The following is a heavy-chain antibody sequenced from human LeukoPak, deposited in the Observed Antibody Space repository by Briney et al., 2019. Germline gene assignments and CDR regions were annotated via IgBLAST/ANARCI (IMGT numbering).Heavy chain of an antibody. Sequence: GGSLRLSCAASGVTFSGYALHWVRQAPGKGLEWVAVISYDGSNKYYADSVKGRFTISRDNSENTLYLQMNSLRAEDTAVYYCVRVAATGQIPAARQGGPYFDYWGQGTLVTVSS. J-gene: IGHJ4*02. CDR2: ISYDGSNK. CDR3: VRVAATGQIPAARQGGPYFDY. D-gene: IGHD1-14*01. V-gene: IGHV3-30*04. CDR1: GVTFSGYA.